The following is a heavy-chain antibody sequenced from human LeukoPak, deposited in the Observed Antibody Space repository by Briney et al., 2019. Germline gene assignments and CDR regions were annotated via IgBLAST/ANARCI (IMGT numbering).Heavy chain of an antibody. J-gene: IGHJ3*02. D-gene: IGHD3-10*01. CDR3: ARDPRGFDAFDI. V-gene: IGHV3-21*01. CDR1: GFTFSSYS. CDR2: ISSSSSYI. Sequence: GGSLRLSCAASGFTFSSYSMSWVRQAPGKGLEWVSSISSSSSYIYYADSVKGRFTISRDNAKNSLYLQMNSLRAEDTAVYYCARDPRGFDAFDIWGQGTMVTVSS.